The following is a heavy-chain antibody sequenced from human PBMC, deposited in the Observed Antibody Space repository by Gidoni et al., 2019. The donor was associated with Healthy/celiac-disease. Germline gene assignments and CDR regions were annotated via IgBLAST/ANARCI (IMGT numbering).Heavy chain of an antibody. CDR2: MNPNSGNT. CDR3: ARGWFGELFHNYYYYGMDV. CDR1: GYTFTSYD. D-gene: IGHD3-10*01. Sequence: QVQLVQSGAEVKKPGASVKVSCKASGYTFTSYDINWVRQATGQGLEWMGWMNPNSGNTGYAQKFQGRVTMTRNTSISTAYMELSSLRSEDTAVYYCARGWFGELFHNYYYYGMDVWGQGTTVTVSS. V-gene: IGHV1-8*01. J-gene: IGHJ6*02.